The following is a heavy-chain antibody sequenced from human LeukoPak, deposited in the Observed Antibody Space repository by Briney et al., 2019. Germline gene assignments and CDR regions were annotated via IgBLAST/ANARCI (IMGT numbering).Heavy chain of an antibody. D-gene: IGHD6-19*01. CDR1: GFTFSSYG. Sequence: GGSLRLSCAASGFTFSSYGMHWVRQAPGKGLEWVAVIWYDGSNKYYADSVKGRFTISRDNSKNTLYLQMNSLRAEDTAVYYCAIEYSSGWAHDAFDTWGQGTMVTVSS. CDR2: IWYDGSNK. CDR3: AIEYSSGWAHDAFDT. V-gene: IGHV3-33*01. J-gene: IGHJ3*02.